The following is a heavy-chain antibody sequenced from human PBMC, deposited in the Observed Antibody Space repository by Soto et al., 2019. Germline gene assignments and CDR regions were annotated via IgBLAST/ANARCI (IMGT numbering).Heavy chain of an antibody. J-gene: IGHJ6*02. CDR3: ATLWGDGYNLGQDYNGMDV. V-gene: IGHV3-33*01. Sequence: QVQMVESGGGVVQPGRSLRLSCAASGFSFENYGMHWVRQAPGRGLEWVAIIWYDGSIQYYAAAVKGRFTISRDNSKNTLYLEMNRLRAEDTAVYYCATLWGDGYNLGQDYNGMDVWGQGTTVIVSS. D-gene: IGHD5-12*01. CDR1: GFSFENYG. CDR2: IWYDGSIQ.